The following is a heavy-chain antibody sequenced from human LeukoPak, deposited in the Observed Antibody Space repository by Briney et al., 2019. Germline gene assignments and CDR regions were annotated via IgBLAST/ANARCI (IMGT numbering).Heavy chain of an antibody. CDR1: GFTFSSYW. CDR3: AGDLALAGTWFDP. Sequence: GGSLRLSCAASGFTFSSYWMSWVRQAPGKGLEWVANIKQDGSEKYYVDSVKGRFTISRDNAKNSLYLQMNSLRSEDTAVYYCAGDLALAGTWFDPWGQGTLVTVSS. V-gene: IGHV3-7*03. D-gene: IGHD6-13*01. J-gene: IGHJ5*02. CDR2: IKQDGSEK.